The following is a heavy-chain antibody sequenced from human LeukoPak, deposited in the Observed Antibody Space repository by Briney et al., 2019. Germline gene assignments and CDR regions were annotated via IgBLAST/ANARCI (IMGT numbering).Heavy chain of an antibody. CDR1: GFTFSSYG. D-gene: IGHD2-2*02. J-gene: IGHJ3*02. V-gene: IGHV3-30*03. CDR3: AREGGLGDIVVVPAATPHDAFDI. CDR2: ISHDGSNE. Sequence: GGSLRLSCAASGFTFSSYGMHWVRQAPGKGLEWVAVISHDGSNEYYADSVKGRFTISRDNSKNTLYLQMSSLRSEDTAVYYCAREGGLGDIVVVPAATPHDAFDIWGQGTMVTVSS.